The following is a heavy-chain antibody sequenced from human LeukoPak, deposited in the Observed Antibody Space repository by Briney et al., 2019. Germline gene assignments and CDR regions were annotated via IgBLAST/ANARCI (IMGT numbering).Heavy chain of an antibody. J-gene: IGHJ3*02. CDR2: ISGSGGST. CDR1: GFTVSSNY. CDR3: AKVRRGIAVASGAFDI. V-gene: IGHV3-23*01. Sequence: PGGSLRLSCAASGFTVSSNYMSWVRQAPEKGLEWVSAISGSGGSTYYADSVKGRFTISRDNSKNTLYLQMNSLRAEDTAVYSCAKVRRGIAVASGAFDIWGQGTMVTVSS. D-gene: IGHD6-19*01.